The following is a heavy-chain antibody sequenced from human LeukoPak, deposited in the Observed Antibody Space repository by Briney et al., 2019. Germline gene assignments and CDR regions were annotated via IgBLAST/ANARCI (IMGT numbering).Heavy chain of an antibody. Sequence: GGSLRLSCAASGFTFSSYAMSWVRQAPGKGLEWVSAISGSGGSTYYADSVKGRFTISRDNSKNTLHLQMNSLRAEDTAIYYCAKKAVAATHYNWFDPWGQGTLVTVSS. V-gene: IGHV3-23*01. CDR2: ISGSGGST. J-gene: IGHJ5*02. CDR3: AKKAVAATHYNWFDP. D-gene: IGHD2-15*01. CDR1: GFTFSSYA.